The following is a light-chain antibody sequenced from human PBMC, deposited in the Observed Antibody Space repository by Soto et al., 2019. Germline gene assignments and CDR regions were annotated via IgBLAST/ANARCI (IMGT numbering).Light chain of an antibody. CDR3: QQTYSTPRT. V-gene: IGKV1-39*01. CDR1: QSFSSH. Sequence: DIQMTQSPSSLSASVGDRVTITCRASQSFSSHLNWYQQKPGKAPKLLIYAASSLQSGVPSRFSGSGSGTEFTLTISSLQSEDFATYYCQQTYSTPRTFGQGTKVDIK. CDR2: AAS. J-gene: IGKJ1*01.